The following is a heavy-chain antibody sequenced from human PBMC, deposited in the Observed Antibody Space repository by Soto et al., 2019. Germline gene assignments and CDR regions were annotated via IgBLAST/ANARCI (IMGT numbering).Heavy chain of an antibody. D-gene: IGHD2-21*01. CDR1: GFTFSYYS. CDR2: ISSSTTYI. V-gene: IGHV3-21*02. Sequence: EVQLVVSGGGLVKPGGSLRLSCAASGFTFSYYSMTWVRQSPGRGLEWVSSISSSTTYISYADSVRGRFTISRDNAKNSLYLQMSSLRADDTAVYYCARDPVGVDSTFFFDSWGQETLVTVSS. CDR3: ARDPVGVDSTFFFDS. J-gene: IGHJ4*02.